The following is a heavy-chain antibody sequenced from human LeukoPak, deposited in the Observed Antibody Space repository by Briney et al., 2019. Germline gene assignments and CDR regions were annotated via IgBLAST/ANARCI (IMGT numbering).Heavy chain of an antibody. CDR3: AKDIQLWSAYYYYYYMDV. CDR1: GFTFDDYA. Sequence: SGGSLRLSCAASGFTFDDYAMHWVRQAPGKGLEWVSLISGDGGSTYYADSVKGRSTISRDNSKNSLYLQMNSLRTEDTALYYCAKDIQLWSAYYYYYYMDVWGKGTTVTVSS. V-gene: IGHV3-43*02. J-gene: IGHJ6*03. D-gene: IGHD5-18*01. CDR2: ISGDGGST.